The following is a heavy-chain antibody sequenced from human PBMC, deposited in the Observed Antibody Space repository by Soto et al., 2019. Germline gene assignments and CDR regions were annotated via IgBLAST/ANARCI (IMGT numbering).Heavy chain of an antibody. Sequence: QVQLVQSGAEVKKPGSSVKVSCKASGGTLNSYTINLVRQAPGHGPEWLGRIIPVLGVANYAQTFQGRVTITADKSTSTVYMELTSLRSEDTAVYYCARSSVAAAGTLGNWGPGTLVTVSS. D-gene: IGHD6-13*01. CDR2: IIPVLGVA. J-gene: IGHJ4*02. CDR3: ARSSVAAAGTLGN. CDR1: GGTLNSYT. V-gene: IGHV1-69*02.